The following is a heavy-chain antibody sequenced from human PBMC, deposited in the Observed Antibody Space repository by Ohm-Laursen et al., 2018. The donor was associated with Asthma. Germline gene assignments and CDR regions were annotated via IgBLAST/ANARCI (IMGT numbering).Heavy chain of an antibody. J-gene: IGHJ4*02. D-gene: IGHD6-19*01. CDR1: GFTFSSYG. Sequence: SLRLSCAAPGFTFSSYGMHWVRQAPGKGLEWVAVISYDGSNKYYADSVKGRFTISRDNSKNTLYLQMNSLRAEDTAVYYCARDATPSYSSGWDYWGQGTLVTVSS. CDR2: ISYDGSNK. V-gene: IGHV3-30*03. CDR3: ARDATPSYSSGWDY.